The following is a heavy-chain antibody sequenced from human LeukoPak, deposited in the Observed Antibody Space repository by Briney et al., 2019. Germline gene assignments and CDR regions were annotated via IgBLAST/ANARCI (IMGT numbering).Heavy chain of an antibody. CDR3: ARGGHYYDYPGDWFDP. J-gene: IGHJ5*02. D-gene: IGHD3-22*01. Sequence: SETLSLTCTVSGGSISSSSYYWGWIRQPPGKGLEWIGSIYYSGSTNYNPSLKSRVTISVDTSKNQFSLKLSSVTAADTAVYYCARGGHYYDYPGDWFDPWGQGTLVTVSS. CDR1: GGSISSSSYY. CDR2: IYYSGST. V-gene: IGHV4-39*07.